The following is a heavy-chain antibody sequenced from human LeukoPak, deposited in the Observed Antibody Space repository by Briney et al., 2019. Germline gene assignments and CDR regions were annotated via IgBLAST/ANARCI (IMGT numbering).Heavy chain of an antibody. CDR3: ARQVGMTAAAVHDP. CDR1: GGSFSGYY. Sequence: SETLSLTCAVYGGSFSGYYWGWIRQPPGKGLEWIGSIYYSGSTYYNPSLKSRVTISVDTSNNQFSLKLSSVTAADTAVCCCARQVGMTAAAVHDPWGQGTLVTVSS. CDR2: IYYSGST. V-gene: IGHV4-39*01. D-gene: IGHD6-25*01. J-gene: IGHJ5*02.